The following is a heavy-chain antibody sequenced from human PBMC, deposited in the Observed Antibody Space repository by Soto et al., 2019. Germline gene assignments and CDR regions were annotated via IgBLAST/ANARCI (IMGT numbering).Heavy chain of an antibody. CDR2: INAGNGNT. J-gene: IGHJ4*02. CDR1: GYTFTSYA. V-gene: IGHV1-3*01. D-gene: IGHD6-19*01. CDR3: ARASGYRSGWYGY. Sequence: SLKVSCKASGYTFTSYAMHWVRQAPGQRLEWMGWINAGNGNTKYSQKFQGRVTITRDTSASTAYMELSSLRSEDTAVYYCARASGYRSGWYGYWGQGTLVTVYS.